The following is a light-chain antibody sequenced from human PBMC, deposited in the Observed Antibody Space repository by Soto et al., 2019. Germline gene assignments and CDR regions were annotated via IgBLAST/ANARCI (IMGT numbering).Light chain of an antibody. V-gene: IGLV2-8*01. J-gene: IGLJ1*01. CDR2: EVN. CDR1: SSDVGGYNY. Sequence: QSVLTQPASVSGSPGQSITISCTGTSSDVGGYNYVSWYQQHPGKAPKLMIYEVNKRPSGVPDRFSGSKSGNTASLTVSGLQAEDEADYYCCSYAGSSNVFGTGTKVTVL. CDR3: CSYAGSSNV.